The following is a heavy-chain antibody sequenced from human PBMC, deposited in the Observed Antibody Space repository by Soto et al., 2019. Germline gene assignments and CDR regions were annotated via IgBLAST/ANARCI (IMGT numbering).Heavy chain of an antibody. CDR1: GFIFSSYG. Sequence: QVQLVESGGGVVQPGRSLRLSCATSGFIFSSYGMHWVRQGPGKGLEWVAVIWYDGTNKYYADSVNGRFTISRDDXKXTPXLQMNSLRAEDTAVYYCARGPMTTVTTWGDWYFDLWGRGTLVTVSS. V-gene: IGHV3-33*01. D-gene: IGHD4-17*01. CDR3: ARGPMTTVTTWGDWYFDL. J-gene: IGHJ2*01. CDR2: IWYDGTNK.